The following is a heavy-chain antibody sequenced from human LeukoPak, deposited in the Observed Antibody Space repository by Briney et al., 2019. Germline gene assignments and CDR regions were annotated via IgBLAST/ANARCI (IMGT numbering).Heavy chain of an antibody. J-gene: IGHJ6*02. V-gene: IGHV3-66*01. CDR3: ARSKPPAVKDYYGLDV. D-gene: IGHD6-13*01. CDR2: IYSGGNT. Sequence: PGGSLRLSCAASGFTVSTNYMNWVRQAPGKGLEWVSVIYSGGNTYYVDSVKGRFTISRDNSKNTQHLLMNSLRAEDTAVYFCARSKPPAVKDYYGLDVWGQGTTVTVSS. CDR1: GFTVSTNY.